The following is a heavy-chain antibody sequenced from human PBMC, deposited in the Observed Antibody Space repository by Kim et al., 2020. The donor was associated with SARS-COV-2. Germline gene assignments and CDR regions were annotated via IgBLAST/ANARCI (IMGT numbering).Heavy chain of an antibody. CDR1: GFTFSSYS. D-gene: IGHD6-13*01. V-gene: IGHV3-21*01. CDR2: ISSSSSYI. J-gene: IGHJ6*03. CDR3: ARDYDVIAAAAGGYYYYYYMDV. Sequence: GGSLRLSCAASGFTFSSYSMNWVRQAPGKGLEWVSSISSSSSYIYYADSVKGRFTISRDNAKNSLSLQMNSLRAEDTAVYYCARDYDVIAAAAGGYYYYYYMDVWGKGTTVTVSS.